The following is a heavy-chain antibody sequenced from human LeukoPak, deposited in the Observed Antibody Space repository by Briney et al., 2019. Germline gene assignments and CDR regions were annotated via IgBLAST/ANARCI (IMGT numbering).Heavy chain of an antibody. V-gene: IGHV4-34*01. D-gene: IGHD3-10*01. J-gene: IGHJ4*02. CDR1: GGSFSGYY. CDR2: INHSGST. Sequence: SETLSLTCAVYGGSFSGYYWSWIRQPPGMGLEWIGEINHSGSTNYNPSLKSRVTISVDTSKNQFSLKLSSVTAADTAVYYCARGQVPGYWGQGTLVTVSS. CDR3: ARGQVPGY.